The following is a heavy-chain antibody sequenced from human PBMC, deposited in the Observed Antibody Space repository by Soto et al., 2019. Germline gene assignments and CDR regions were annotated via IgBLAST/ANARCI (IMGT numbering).Heavy chain of an antibody. CDR1: GFTVSSNY. Sequence: GSLRLSCAASGFTVSSNYMSWVRQAPGKGLEWVSVIYSDGNTYYADSVGGRFTISRDKSKNTVYLQLNSLRVEDTAVYYCARDVDARADIWGQGTMVTVSS. D-gene: IGHD5-12*01. CDR2: IYSDGNT. V-gene: IGHV3-53*01. J-gene: IGHJ3*02. CDR3: ARDVDARADI.